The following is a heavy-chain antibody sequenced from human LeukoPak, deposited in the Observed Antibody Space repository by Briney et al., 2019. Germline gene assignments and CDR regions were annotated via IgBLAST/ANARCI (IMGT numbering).Heavy chain of an antibody. CDR3: TRGITGHYRSLGGFAFDI. J-gene: IGHJ3*02. CDR1: GASITQHY. Sequence: SETLSLTCTVSGASITQHYWSWVRQPPGKGLEYIGYFYYDGSTNYTSSVRSRVTILVDTSKNQFTLNLRSVSAADTAKYYCTRGITGHYRSLGGFAFDIWGQGTMVAVSS. V-gene: IGHV4-59*11. D-gene: IGHD3-16*01. CDR2: FYYDGST.